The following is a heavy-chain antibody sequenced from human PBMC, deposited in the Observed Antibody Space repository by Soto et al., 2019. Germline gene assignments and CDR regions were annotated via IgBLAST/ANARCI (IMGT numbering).Heavy chain of an antibody. V-gene: IGHV3-48*04. D-gene: IGHD5-18*01. CDR1: GFTFSSYG. CDR3: AARGYSYGSSYYYYGMDV. J-gene: IGHJ6*02. CDR2: ISSSGSTI. Sequence: GSLRLSCAASGFTFSSYGMYWVRQAPGKGLEWVSYISSSGSTIYYADSVKGRFTISRDNAKNSLYLQMNSLRAEDTAVYYCAARGYSYGSSYYYYGMDVWGQGTTVTVSS.